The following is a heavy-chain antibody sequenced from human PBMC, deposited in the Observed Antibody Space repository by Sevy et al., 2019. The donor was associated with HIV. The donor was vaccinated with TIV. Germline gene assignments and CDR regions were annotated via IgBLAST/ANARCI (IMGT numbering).Heavy chain of an antibody. CDR2: ISDDGRNK. D-gene: IGHD6-19*01. CDR1: GFTFSTYA. J-gene: IGHJ4*02. CDR3: ARDFRSSGWMGGFDF. Sequence: GGSVRLSCAASGFTFSTYAMHWVRQAPGKGVEWVAVISDDGRNKYYADSVKGRFTISRDNSKNTLYLQMNSLRAEDTAVYYCARDFRSSGWMGGFDFWGQGTLVTVSS. V-gene: IGHV3-30*04.